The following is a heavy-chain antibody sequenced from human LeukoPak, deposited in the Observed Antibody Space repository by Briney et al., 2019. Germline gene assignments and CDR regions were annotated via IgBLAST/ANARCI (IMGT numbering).Heavy chain of an antibody. V-gene: IGHV4-61*01. CDR2: IYYSGST. Sequence: PSETLSLTCTVSGGSVSSGSYYWSWIRQPPGKGLEWIGYIYYSGSTNYNPSLKSRVTISVDTSKNQFSLKLSSVTAADTAVYYCARDPPRGYDFWSGYYPPSYYFDYWGQGTLVTVSS. J-gene: IGHJ4*02. CDR1: GGSVSSGSYY. D-gene: IGHD3-3*01. CDR3: ARDPPRGYDFWSGYYPPSYYFDY.